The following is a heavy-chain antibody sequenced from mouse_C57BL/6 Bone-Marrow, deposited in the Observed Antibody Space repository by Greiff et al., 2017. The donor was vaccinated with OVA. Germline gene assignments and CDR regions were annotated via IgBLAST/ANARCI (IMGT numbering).Heavy chain of an antibody. V-gene: IGHV2-6-1*01. CDR3: ARQYYGNPHYYAMDY. CDR2: IWSDGST. D-gene: IGHD2-1*01. J-gene: IGHJ4*01. Sequence: VQRVESGPGLVAPSQSLSITCTVSGFSLTSYGVHWVRQPPGKGLEWLVVIWSDGSTTYNSALKSRLSISKDNSKSQVFLKMNSLQTDDTAMYYCARQYYGNPHYYAMDYWGQGTSVTVSS. CDR1: GFSLTSYG.